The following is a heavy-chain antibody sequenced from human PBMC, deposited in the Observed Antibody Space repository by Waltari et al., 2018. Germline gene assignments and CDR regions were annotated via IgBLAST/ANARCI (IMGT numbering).Heavy chain of an antibody. CDR1: GYMFRNFG. V-gene: IGHV1-18*01. J-gene: IGHJ5*02. Sequence: QIQLVQSGGEVKKPGASVNVSCKASGYMFRNFGIFWVRQAPGQGLEYMGWICAYTGNTNYAQNFQDKLTLTTDTSASTTYKELSSLTSDDTAVYFCARDRRDDNNSVRWLDPWGQGTLVTVSS. D-gene: IGHD1-1*01. CDR3: ARDRRDDNNSVRWLDP. CDR2: ICAYTGNT.